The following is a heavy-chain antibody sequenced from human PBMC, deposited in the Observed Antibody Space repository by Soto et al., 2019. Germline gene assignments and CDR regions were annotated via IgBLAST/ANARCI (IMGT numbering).Heavy chain of an antibody. CDR1: GFSFSDYY. V-gene: IGHV3-72*01. Sequence: GGSLRLSCAASGFSFSDYYVDWVRQAPGKGLEWVGRTRNKANSYTTEYAASVKDRFTISRDDSKNSLYLQMNSLETEDTAVYFCARVWTANYVGGDWGQGTLVTVSS. J-gene: IGHJ1*01. CDR2: TRNKANSYTT. D-gene: IGHD3-10*02. CDR3: ARVWTANYVGGD.